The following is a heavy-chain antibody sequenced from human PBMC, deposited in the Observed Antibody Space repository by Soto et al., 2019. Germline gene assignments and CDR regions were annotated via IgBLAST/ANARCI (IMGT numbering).Heavy chain of an antibody. V-gene: IGHV4-31*03. CDR1: GGSISSGGYY. J-gene: IGHJ5*02. D-gene: IGHD2-2*02. CDR3: ARGGCSSTSCYKNWFDP. CDR2: IYYSGST. Sequence: PSETLSLTCTVSGGSISSGGYYWSWIRQHPGKGLEWIGYIYYSGSTYYNPSLKSRVTISVDTSKNQFSLKLSSVTAADTAVYYCARGGCSSTSCYKNWFDPWGQGTLVTVYS.